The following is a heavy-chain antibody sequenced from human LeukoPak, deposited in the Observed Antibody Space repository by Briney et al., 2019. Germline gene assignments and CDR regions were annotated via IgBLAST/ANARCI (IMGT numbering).Heavy chain of an antibody. D-gene: IGHD2-15*01. Sequence: KPGGSVRLSCAASGFTFSDYYMSWIRQAPGKGLGWVSSISRSSTYTNYADSVKGRFTISRDNAKNSLYLQMNSLRAEDTALYYCARDTNSHCSGGSCYSGPDYWGQGTLVTHSS. J-gene: IGHJ4*02. CDR2: ISRSSTYT. V-gene: IGHV3-11*05. CDR1: GFTFSDYY. CDR3: ARDTNSHCSGGSCYSGPDY.